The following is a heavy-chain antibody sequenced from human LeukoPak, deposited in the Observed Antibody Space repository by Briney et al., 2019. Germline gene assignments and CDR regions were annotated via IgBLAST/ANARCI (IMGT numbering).Heavy chain of an antibody. Sequence: GGSLRLSCATSGFTFSSYGMHWVRQAPGKGLEWVAVIWYDGSNIHYADSVQGRFTISRDSSKNMLYLQMNSLRAEDTGAYYCANNGVSPNYYYGMNVWGQGTTVTVSS. CDR2: IWYDGSNI. J-gene: IGHJ6*02. V-gene: IGHV3-33*06. CDR1: GFTFSSYG. D-gene: IGHD2-8*01. CDR3: ANNGVSPNYYYGMNV.